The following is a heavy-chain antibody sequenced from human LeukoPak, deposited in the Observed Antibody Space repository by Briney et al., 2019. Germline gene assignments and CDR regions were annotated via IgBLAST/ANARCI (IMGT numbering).Heavy chain of an antibody. CDR3: AREGYGDPYYYYGMDV. CDR2: VNPNSGNT. D-gene: IGHD4-17*01. V-gene: IGHV1-8*01. CDR1: GYTFTSYD. Sequence: ASVKVSCKASGYTFTSYDINWVRQATGQGLEWMGWVNPNSGNTGYAQKFQGRVTMTRNTSISTAYMELSSLRSEDTAVYYCAREGYGDPYYYYGMDVWGQGTTVTVSS. J-gene: IGHJ6*02.